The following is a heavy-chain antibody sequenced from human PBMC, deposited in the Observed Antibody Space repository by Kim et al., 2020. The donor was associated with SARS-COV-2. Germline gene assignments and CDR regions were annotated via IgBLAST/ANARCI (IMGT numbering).Heavy chain of an antibody. CDR2: ISYDGSNK. J-gene: IGHJ4*02. CDR1: GFTFSSYA. V-gene: IGHV3-30*04. Sequence: GGSLRLSCAASGFTFSSYAMHWVRQAPGKGLEWVAVISYDGSNKYYADSVKGRFTISRDNSKNTLYLQMNSLRAEDTAVYYCARAPDYYDSSGYCAGGDYWGQGTLVTVSS. D-gene: IGHD3-22*01. CDR3: ARAPDYYDSSGYCAGGDY.